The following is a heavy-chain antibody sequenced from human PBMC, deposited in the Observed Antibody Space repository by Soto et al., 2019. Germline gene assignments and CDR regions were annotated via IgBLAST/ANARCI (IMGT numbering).Heavy chain of an antibody. CDR3: ARDGATYSSSWYYYYYGMDV. CDR2: IYSGGST. V-gene: IGHV3-53*04. Sequence: GGSLRLSCAASGFTVISNYMSWVRQAPGKGLEWVSVIYSGGSTYYADSVKGRFTISRHNSKNTLYLQMNSLRAEDTAVYYCARDGATYSSSWYYYYYGMDVWGQGTTVTVSS. D-gene: IGHD6-13*01. CDR1: GFTVISNY. J-gene: IGHJ6*02.